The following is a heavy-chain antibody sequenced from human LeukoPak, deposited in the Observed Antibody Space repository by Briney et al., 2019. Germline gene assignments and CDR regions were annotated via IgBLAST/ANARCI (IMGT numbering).Heavy chain of an antibody. J-gene: IGHJ4*02. Sequence: PSETLSLTCTVSGYSISSGYYWGWIRQPPGKGLEWIGSIYHSGSTYYNPSLKSRVTISVDTSKNQFSLKLSSVTAADTAVYYCARVSGQQLVRDWGQGTLVTVSS. CDR1: GYSISSGYY. CDR3: ARVSGQQLVRD. V-gene: IGHV4-38-2*02. CDR2: IYHSGST. D-gene: IGHD6-13*01.